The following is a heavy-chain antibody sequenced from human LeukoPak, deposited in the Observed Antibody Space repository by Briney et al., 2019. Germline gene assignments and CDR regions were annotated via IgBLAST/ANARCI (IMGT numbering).Heavy chain of an antibody. Sequence: PSETLSLTCAVYGGSFSGYYWSWIRQPPGKGLEWIGEINHSGSTNYNPSLKSRVTISVDTSKNQFSLKLSSVTAADTAVYYCARGPRALGHCSSTSCYRPYYYYYGMDVWGKGTTVTVSS. J-gene: IGHJ6*04. CDR2: INHSGST. V-gene: IGHV4-34*01. D-gene: IGHD2-2*01. CDR3: ARGPRALGHCSSTSCYRPYYYYYGMDV. CDR1: GGSFSGYY.